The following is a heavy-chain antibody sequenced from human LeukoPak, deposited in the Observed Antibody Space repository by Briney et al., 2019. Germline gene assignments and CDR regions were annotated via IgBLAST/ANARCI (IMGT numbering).Heavy chain of an antibody. CDR3: AELGITMIGGV. CDR1: GYTFTSYA. D-gene: IGHD3-10*02. V-gene: IGHV1-3*03. Sequence: ASVKVSCKASGYTFTSYAMHWVRQAPGQRLEWMGWINAGNGNTKYSQEFQGRVTITRDTSASTAYMELSSLRSEDTAVDYCAELGITMIGGVWGKGTTVTISS. CDR2: INAGNGNT. J-gene: IGHJ6*04.